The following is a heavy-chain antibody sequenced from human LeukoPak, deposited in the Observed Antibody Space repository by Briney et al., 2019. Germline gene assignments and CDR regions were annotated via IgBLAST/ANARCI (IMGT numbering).Heavy chain of an antibody. CDR2: ISPTGSTT. CDR1: GFTFSDYW. J-gene: IGHJ4*02. Sequence: GGSLRLSCAASGFTFSDYWMHWARQLPGKGLVWVSRISPTGSTTSYADSVKGRFTVSRDNAKNTLYLQVNNLRAEDTAVYYCARGPNSNWSGLDFWGQGTLLTVSS. CDR3: ARGPNSNWSGLDF. D-gene: IGHD6-6*01. V-gene: IGHV3-74*01.